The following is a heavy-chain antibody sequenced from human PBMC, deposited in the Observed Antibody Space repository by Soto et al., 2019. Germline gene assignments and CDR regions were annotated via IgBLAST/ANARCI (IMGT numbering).Heavy chain of an antibody. CDR2: INHSGST. CDR1: GGAFSGYS. V-gene: IGHV4-34*01. CDR3: ASSNHRYYYYMDV. J-gene: IGHJ6*03. Sequence: SASLSLTCAAYGGAFSGYSWSSIPQPPGKGLEWIGEINHSGSTNYNPSLKSRVTISVDTSKNQFSLKLSSVTAADTAVYYCASSNHRYYYYMDVWGKGTTVTVSS.